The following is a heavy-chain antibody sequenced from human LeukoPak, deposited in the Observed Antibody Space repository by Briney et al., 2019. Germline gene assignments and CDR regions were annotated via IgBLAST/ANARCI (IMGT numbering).Heavy chain of an antibody. CDR3: AREQSGYYGSGSFFDY. Sequence: ASVKVSCKASGYTFTSYGISWVRQAPGQGPEWMGWISAYSTYNGNTSYAQKFQGRVTMTTDTSTSTAYMELRSLRSDDTAVYYCAREQSGYYGSGSFFDYWGQGTLVTVSS. CDR2: ISAYSTYNGNT. CDR1: GYTFTSYG. J-gene: IGHJ4*02. V-gene: IGHV1-18*01. D-gene: IGHD3-10*01.